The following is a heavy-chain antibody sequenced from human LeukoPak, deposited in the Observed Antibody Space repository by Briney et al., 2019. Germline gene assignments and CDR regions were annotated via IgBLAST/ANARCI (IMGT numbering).Heavy chain of an antibody. CDR2: IFYSGST. CDR3: ASRTYNYYDSSGHYRY. CDR1: DGSISSDGYY. J-gene: IGHJ4*02. D-gene: IGHD3-22*01. V-gene: IGHV4-31*03. Sequence: SETLSLTCTVSDGSISSDGYYWNWIRQHPGKGLEWIGYIFYSGSTHYNPSLKSRVTISVDTSKNQFSLKLSSVTAADTAVYYCASRTYNYYDSSGHYRYWGQGTLVTVSS.